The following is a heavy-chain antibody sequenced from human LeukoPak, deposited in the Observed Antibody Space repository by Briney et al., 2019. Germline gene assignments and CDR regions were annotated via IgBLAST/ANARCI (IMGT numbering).Heavy chain of an antibody. CDR3: ARHGGQSSGYYY. CDR2: IFYSGST. Sequence: PSETLSLTCTVSGGSISSYYWSWIRQPPEKGLEWIGYIFYSGSTNYNPSLKSRVTISVDTSKNQFSLKLSSVTAADTAVYYCARHGGQSSGYYYWGQGNLVTVSS. J-gene: IGHJ4*02. V-gene: IGHV4-59*08. D-gene: IGHD3-22*01. CDR1: GGSISSYY.